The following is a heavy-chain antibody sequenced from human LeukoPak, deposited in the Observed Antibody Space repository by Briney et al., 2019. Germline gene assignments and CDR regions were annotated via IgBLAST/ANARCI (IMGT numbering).Heavy chain of an antibody. CDR2: INHSGST. D-gene: IGHD5-24*01. V-gene: IGHV4-34*01. CDR1: GGSFSGYY. CDR3: AGTRRRSNWFDP. J-gene: IGHJ5*02. Sequence: SETLSLTCAVYGGSFSGYYWSWIRQPPGKGLEWIGEINHSGSTNYNPSLKSRVTISVDTSKNQFSLKLSSVTAADTAVYYCAGTRRRSNWFDPWGQGTLVTVSS.